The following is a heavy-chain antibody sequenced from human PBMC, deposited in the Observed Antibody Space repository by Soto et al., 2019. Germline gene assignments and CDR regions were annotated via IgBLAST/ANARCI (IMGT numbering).Heavy chain of an antibody. V-gene: IGHV3-7*03. CDR3: ARLNGAKKNAVAGYYYDY. D-gene: IGHD3-22*01. CDR2: IKQDGSEK. CDR1: GFTFSSYW. J-gene: IGHJ4*02. Sequence: GGSLILSCAASGFTFSSYWMSWVRQAPGKGLEWVANIKQDGSEKYYVDSVKGRFTISRDNAKSSLYLQMNSLRAEDTAVYYCARLNGAKKNAVAGYYYDYWGQGTLVTVSS.